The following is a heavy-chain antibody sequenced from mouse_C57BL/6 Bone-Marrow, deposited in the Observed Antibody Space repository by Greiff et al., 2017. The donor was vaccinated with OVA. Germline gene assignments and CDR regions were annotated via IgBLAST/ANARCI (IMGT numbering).Heavy chain of an antibody. D-gene: IGHD2-2*01. CDR3: AREAWFYAMDD. V-gene: IGHV3-6*01. CDR2: LSYDGSN. Sequence: EVKVEESGPGLVKPSQSLSLTCSVTGYSITSGYYWNWIRQFPGNKLEWMGYLSYDGSNNYNPSLKNLISITRDTSNKQFVLKLNSVTTEDTATYYCAREAWFYAMDDWGQGTSVTVSS. CDR1: GYSITSGYY. J-gene: IGHJ4*01.